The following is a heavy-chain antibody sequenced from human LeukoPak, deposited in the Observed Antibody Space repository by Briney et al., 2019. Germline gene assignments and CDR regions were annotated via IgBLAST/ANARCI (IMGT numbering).Heavy chain of an antibody. CDR1: GGSISSGIYY. CDR3: AKGDYDAFDI. J-gene: IGHJ3*02. V-gene: IGHV4-61*02. Sequence: SETLSLTCTVSGGSISSGIYYWSWIRQPAGKGLEWIGRIYTSGSTNYNPSLKSRVTMSVDTSKNQFSLKLSSVTAADTAVYYCAKGDYDAFDIWGQGTMVTVSS. CDR2: IYTSGST. D-gene: IGHD4-11*01.